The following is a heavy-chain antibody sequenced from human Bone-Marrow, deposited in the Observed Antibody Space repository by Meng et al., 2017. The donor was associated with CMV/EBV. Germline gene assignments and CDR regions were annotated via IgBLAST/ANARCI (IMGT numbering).Heavy chain of an antibody. CDR2: ISAYNGNT. CDR1: GYTFTSYG. D-gene: IGHD1-26*01. CDR3: ARDSRVGATRYYYYGLDV. J-gene: IGHJ6*02. V-gene: IGHV1-18*01. Sequence: ASVKVSCKASGYTFTSYGISWVRQAPGQGLEWMGWISAYNGNTNYAQKLQGRVTMTTDTSTSTAYMELRSLGSDDTAVYYCARDSRVGATRYYYYGLDVWGQGTRVTVYS.